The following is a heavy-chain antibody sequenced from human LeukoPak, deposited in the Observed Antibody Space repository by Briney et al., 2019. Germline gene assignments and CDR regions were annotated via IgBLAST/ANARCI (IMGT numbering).Heavy chain of an antibody. J-gene: IGHJ6*03. V-gene: IGHV4-59*01. CDR3: ARAAAAGINYYYYYMDV. CDR2: IYYSGST. D-gene: IGHD6-13*01. Sequence: SETLSLTCTVSGGSISSYYWSWMRQPPGKGLEWIGYIYYSGSTNYNPSLKSRVTISVDTSKNQFSLKLSSVTAADTAVYYCARAAAAGINYYYYYMDVWGKGTTVTISS. CDR1: GGSISSYY.